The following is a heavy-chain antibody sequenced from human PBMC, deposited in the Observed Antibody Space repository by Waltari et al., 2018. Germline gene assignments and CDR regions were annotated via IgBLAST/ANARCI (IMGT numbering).Heavy chain of an antibody. CDR1: GGSISSSSSY. V-gene: IGHV4-39*07. D-gene: IGHD5-12*01. CDR3: ARDPIVATPLYFDY. CDR2: IYYSGST. J-gene: IGHJ4*02. Sequence: QLQLQESGPGLVKPSETLSLTCTVPGGSISSSSSYWGWIRQPPGKGLEWIGSIYYSGSTYYNPSLKSRVTISVDTSKNQFSLKLSSVTAADTAVYYCARDPIVATPLYFDYWGQGTLVTVSS.